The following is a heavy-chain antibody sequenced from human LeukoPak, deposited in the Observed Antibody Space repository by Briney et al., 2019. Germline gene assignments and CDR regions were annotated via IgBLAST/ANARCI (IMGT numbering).Heavy chain of an antibody. J-gene: IGHJ6*02. Sequence: SQTLSLTCTVSGGSISSGGYYWSWLRQHPGKGLEWIGYIYYSGSTYYNPSLKSRVTISVDTSKNQFSLKLSSVTAADTAVYYCARAYSSSPYYYYGMDVWGQGTTVTVSS. CDR1: GGSISSGGYY. CDR3: ARAYSSSPYYYYGMDV. D-gene: IGHD6-6*01. V-gene: IGHV4-31*03. CDR2: IYYSGST.